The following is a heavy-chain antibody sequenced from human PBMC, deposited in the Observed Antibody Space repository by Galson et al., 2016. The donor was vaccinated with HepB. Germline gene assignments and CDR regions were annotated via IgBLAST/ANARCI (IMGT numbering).Heavy chain of an antibody. CDR2: IYPGDSDT. CDR1: AYSFTSYW. J-gene: IGHJ4*02. CDR3: ARRGIAVAGRGGIDY. V-gene: IGHV5-51*01. Sequence: SGAEVKKPGESLRISCKGSAYSFTSYWIGWVRQMPGKGLEWMAMIYPGDSDTRYIPSFQGQVTISADKSISTAYLQWSSLKASDTAMYYCARRGIAVAGRGGIDYWGQGTLVTVSS. D-gene: IGHD6-19*01.